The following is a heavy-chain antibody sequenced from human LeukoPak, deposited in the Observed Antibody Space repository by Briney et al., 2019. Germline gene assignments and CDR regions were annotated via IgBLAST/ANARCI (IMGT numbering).Heavy chain of an antibody. Sequence: PSETLSLTCTVSGGSISSYYWSWIRQPPGKGLEWIGYIYYSGSTNYNPSLKSRVTISVDTSKNQLSLKLSSVTAADTAVYYCARGDSSGYYGDYFDFWGQGTLVTVSS. D-gene: IGHD3-22*01. J-gene: IGHJ4*02. CDR1: GGSISSYY. V-gene: IGHV4-59*01. CDR2: IYYSGST. CDR3: ARGDSSGYYGDYFDF.